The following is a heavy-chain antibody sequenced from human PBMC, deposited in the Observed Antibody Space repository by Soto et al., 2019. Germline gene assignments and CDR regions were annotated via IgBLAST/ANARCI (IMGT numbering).Heavy chain of an antibody. V-gene: IGHV3-21*01. J-gene: IGHJ3*02. D-gene: IGHD1-1*01. CDR1: GFTFSSYS. CDR3: ASPTYNGNVGGGAFDI. CDR2: ISSSSSYK. Sequence: EVQLVESGGGLVKPGGSLRLSCAASGFTFSSYSMNWVRQAPGKGLEWVSSISSSSSYKYYADSVRDRLTISRDNAKNSLYLQMNRLRAEDTAVYYWASPTYNGNVGGGAFDIWGQGTMVTVSS.